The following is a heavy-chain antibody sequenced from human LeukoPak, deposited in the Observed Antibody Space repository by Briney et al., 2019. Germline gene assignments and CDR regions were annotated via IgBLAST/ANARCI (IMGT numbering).Heavy chain of an antibody. J-gene: IGHJ4*02. V-gene: IGHV3-7*01. CDR1: GFTFSSYW. CDR2: IKQDGSEK. Sequence: GGSLRLSCAASGFTFSSYWMSWVRQAPGKGLEWVANIKQDGSEKYYVDSVKGRFTISRDNAKNSLYLQMNSLRAEDTAVYYCARPRGYCSGGSCRYYFVYWGQGTLVTVSS. CDR3: ARPRGYCSGGSCRYYFVY. D-gene: IGHD2-15*01.